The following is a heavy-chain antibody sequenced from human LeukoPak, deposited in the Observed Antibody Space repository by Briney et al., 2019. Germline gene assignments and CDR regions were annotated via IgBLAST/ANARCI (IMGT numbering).Heavy chain of an antibody. D-gene: IGHD2-2*01. V-gene: IGHV4-4*07. CDR3: ARDSGGTSAAYYNYYMDV. CDR1: GASISSYY. CDR2: MYITGST. Sequence: SETLSLTCTVSGASISSYYWSWIRQPAGKGLEWIGRMYITGSTYYNPSLKSRVTMSLDTSKSQFSLKLTSVTAADTAVYYCARDSGGTSAAYYNYYMDVWGKGTTVTVSS. J-gene: IGHJ6*03.